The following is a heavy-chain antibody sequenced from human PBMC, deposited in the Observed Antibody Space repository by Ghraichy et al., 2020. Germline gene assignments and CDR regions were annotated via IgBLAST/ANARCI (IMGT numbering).Heavy chain of an antibody. V-gene: IGHV3-64D*06. J-gene: IGHJ4*02. CDR3: VSDLHCSGGSCYMDGLDY. Sequence: GGSLRLSCSASGFTFSSYAMHWVRQAPGKGLEYVSAISSNGGSTYYADSVKGRFTISRDNSKNTLYLQMSSLRAEDTAVYYCVSDLHCSGGSCYMDGLDYWGQGTLVTVSS. CDR1: GFTFSSYA. CDR2: ISSNGGST. D-gene: IGHD2-15*01.